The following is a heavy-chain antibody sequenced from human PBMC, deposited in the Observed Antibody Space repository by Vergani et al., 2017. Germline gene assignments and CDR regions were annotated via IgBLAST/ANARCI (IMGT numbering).Heavy chain of an antibody. CDR3: AKDHVSAWDYMDV. CDR1: GFSFTSYG. J-gene: IGHJ6*03. CDR2: ISYDGSGK. Sequence: QVQLVESGGGEVQPGRSLRLSCSASGFSFTSYGMHWVRQAPGKGLEWVALISYDGSGKYNADSVTGRFTISRDNSEKKVFLQMNSLRTEDTATYFCAKDHVSAWDYMDVWGKGTTVTVSS. V-gene: IGHV3-30*18. D-gene: IGHD2-2*01.